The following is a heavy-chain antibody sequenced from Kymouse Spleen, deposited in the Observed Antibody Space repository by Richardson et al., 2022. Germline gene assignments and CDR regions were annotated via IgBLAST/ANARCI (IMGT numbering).Heavy chain of an antibody. CDR3: AKKVTGNYYYGMDV. CDR1: GFTFSSYG. CDR2: ISYDGSNK. Sequence: QVQLVESGGGVVQPGRSLRLSCAASGFTFSSYGMHWVRQAPGKGLEWVAVISYDGSNKYYADSVKGRFTISRDNSKNTLYLQMNSLRAEDTAVYYCAKKVTGNYYYGMDVWGQGTTVTVSS. V-gene: IGHV3-30*18. J-gene: IGHJ6*02. D-gene: IGHD1-20*01,IGHD1-7*01.